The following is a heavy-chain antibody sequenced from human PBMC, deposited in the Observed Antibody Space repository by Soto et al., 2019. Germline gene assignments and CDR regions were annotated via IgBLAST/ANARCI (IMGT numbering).Heavy chain of an antibody. D-gene: IGHD6-13*01. CDR2: VKQDESEK. J-gene: IGHJ6*02. CDR3: ARDLGIGAAGRGYSFYYGMDI. CDR1: GFSFSSYW. V-gene: IGHV3-7*03. Sequence: GGSLRLSCAASGFSFSSYWMNWVRQAPGKGLEWVANVKQDESEKYYVDSVKGRFIISRDNAKKSLFLQINSLRVEDTAVYYCARDLGIGAAGRGYSFYYGMDIWGRGTTVTVSS.